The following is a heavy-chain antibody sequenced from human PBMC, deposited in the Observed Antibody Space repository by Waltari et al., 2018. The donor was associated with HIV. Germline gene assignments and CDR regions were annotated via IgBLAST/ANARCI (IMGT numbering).Heavy chain of an antibody. CDR2: IKQDGSEK. D-gene: IGHD1-26*01. J-gene: IGHJ4*02. V-gene: IGHV3-7*01. Sequence: EGQLVESGGGLVQPGGSLRLPCAASGFTFSRYWMSWVRQAPGKGLEWVANIKQDGSEKYYVDSVKGRFTISRDNAKNSLYLQMNSLRAEDTAVYFCARRRGSYCLDYWGQGTLVTVSS. CDR1: GFTFSRYW. CDR3: ARRRGSYCLDY.